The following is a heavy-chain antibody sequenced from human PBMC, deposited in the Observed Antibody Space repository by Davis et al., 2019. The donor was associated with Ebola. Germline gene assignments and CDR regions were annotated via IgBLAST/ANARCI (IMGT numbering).Heavy chain of an antibody. CDR3: ARHLAYYYDSSGYRRRYGMDV. CDR1: GGSISSGDYY. D-gene: IGHD3-22*01. Sequence: LRLSCTVSGGSISSGDYYWSWIRQPPGKGLEWIGYIYYSGSTYYNPSLKSRVTISVDTSKNQFSLKLSSVTAADTAVYYCARHLAYYYDSSGYRRRYGMDVWGQGTTVTVSS. J-gene: IGHJ6*02. CDR2: IYYSGST. V-gene: IGHV4-30-4*01.